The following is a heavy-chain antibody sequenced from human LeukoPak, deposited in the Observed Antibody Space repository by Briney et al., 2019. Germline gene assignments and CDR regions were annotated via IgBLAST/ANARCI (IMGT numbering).Heavy chain of an antibody. J-gene: IGHJ5*02. V-gene: IGHV1-2*02. Sequence: ASVKVSCKASGYTFTGYYMHWVRQAPGQGLEWMGWINPNSGGTNYAQKFQGRVTMTRDTSISTAYMELSGLRSDDTAVYYCARGRGPYYYDSSGYSWFDPWGQGTLVTVSS. CDR3: ARGRGPYYYDSSGYSWFDP. D-gene: IGHD3-22*01. CDR2: INPNSGGT. CDR1: GYTFTGYY.